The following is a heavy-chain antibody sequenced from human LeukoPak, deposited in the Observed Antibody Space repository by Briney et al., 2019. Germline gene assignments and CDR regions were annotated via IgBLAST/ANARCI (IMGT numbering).Heavy chain of an antibody. CDR3: ARLIEDGSDY. CDR1: GFIFSNYP. D-gene: IGHD2-15*01. Sequence: PGGSLRLSCAASGFIFSNYPMSWVRQAPGKGLEWVSSITTSGDITYYADSVKGRFIISRDNFKNTLLVQMNGLRADDTAMYYCARLIEDGSDYWGQGTLVTVSS. V-gene: IGHV3-23*01. CDR2: ITTSGDIT. J-gene: IGHJ4*02.